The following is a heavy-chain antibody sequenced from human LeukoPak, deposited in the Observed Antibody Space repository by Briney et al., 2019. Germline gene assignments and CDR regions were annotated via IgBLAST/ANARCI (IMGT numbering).Heavy chain of an antibody. V-gene: IGHV1-46*01. CDR3: ARKKIWSGYYTHNWFDP. J-gene: IGHJ5*02. Sequence: GASVKVSCKASGYTFTSYYMHWVRQAPGQGLEWMGIINPSGGSTSYAQKFQGRVTMTRDTSTSTVYMELSSPRSEDTAVYYCARKKIWSGYYTHNWFDPWGQGTLVTVSS. D-gene: IGHD3-3*01. CDR2: INPSGGST. CDR1: GYTFTSYY.